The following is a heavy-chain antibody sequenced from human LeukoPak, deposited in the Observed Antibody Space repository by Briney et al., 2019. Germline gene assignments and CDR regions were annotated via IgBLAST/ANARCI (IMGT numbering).Heavy chain of an antibody. J-gene: IGHJ4*02. D-gene: IGHD2-2*01. Sequence: GEPLKISCQGSGYSFTSYWIGWVRKMPGKGLEWMGIIYPGDPDTRYSPSFQGQVTISADKSISTAYLQWSSLKASDTAMYYCARSSDCSSTSCYFDYWGQGTLVTVSS. V-gene: IGHV5-51*01. CDR3: ARSSDCSSTSCYFDY. CDR2: IYPGDPDT. CDR1: GYSFTSYW.